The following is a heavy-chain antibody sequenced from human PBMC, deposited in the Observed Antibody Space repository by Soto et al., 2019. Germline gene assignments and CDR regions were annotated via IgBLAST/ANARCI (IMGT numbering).Heavy chain of an antibody. CDR1: GFAFAGYT. J-gene: IGHJ4*02. Sequence: VQLLESGGTFVQPGGSLRLSCAASGFAFAGYTMTWVRLAPGKGLEWVSTISGSGGSTYYADSVKGRFTISRDNSKNTLYLQMNSLRAEDTAVYLCAKPNQFDYGDYVFDQWGQGTLVTVSS. D-gene: IGHD4-17*01. V-gene: IGHV3-23*01. CDR3: AKPNQFDYGDYVFDQ. CDR2: ISGSGGST.